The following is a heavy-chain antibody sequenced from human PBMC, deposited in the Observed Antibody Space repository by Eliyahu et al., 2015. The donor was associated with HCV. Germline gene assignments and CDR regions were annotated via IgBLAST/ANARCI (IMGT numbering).Heavy chain of an antibody. CDR1: GFTFXSXA. J-gene: IGHJ4*02. V-gene: IGHV3-23*04. Sequence: EVQLVESGGGLVQPGGSLRLSCAASGFTFXSXAMSWVRQAPGKGLEWVSAISGSSGSTYYADSVKGRFTISRDNSKNTLYLQMNSLRAEDTAVYYCAKPTDCSSTSCYGVYFDYWGQGTLVTVSS. D-gene: IGHD2-2*01. CDR2: ISGSSGST. CDR3: AKPTDCSSTSCYGVYFDY.